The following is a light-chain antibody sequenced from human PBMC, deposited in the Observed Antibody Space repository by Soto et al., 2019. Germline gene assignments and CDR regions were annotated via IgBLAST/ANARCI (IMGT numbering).Light chain of an antibody. V-gene: IGKV3-20*01. J-gene: IGKJ2*01. CDR3: QHYGRSPYT. Sequence: ELVLTQSPGTLSLSPGERATLSCRASQSLATSYLAWFQQRPGQAPRLLIYGASTRVTGIPDRFSGSGSGTDFTLTISTLEPEDFAVYYCQHYGRSPYTFGQGTRLEIK. CDR2: GAS. CDR1: QSLATSY.